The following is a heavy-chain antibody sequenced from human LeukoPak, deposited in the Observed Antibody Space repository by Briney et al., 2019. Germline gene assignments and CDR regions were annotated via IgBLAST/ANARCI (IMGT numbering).Heavy chain of an antibody. V-gene: IGHV3-23*01. CDR3: AKPAKTDYADY. CDR2: IRGSGGNT. J-gene: IGHJ4*02. Sequence: PGGSLRLSCAASGFTFSSYPMSWLRQAPGKGLVWVSAIRGSGGNTYSADPVKGRFTISRDNSQNTLYLQMNSLRAQDTALHCCAKPAKTDYADYWGQGTLVTVSS. CDR1: GFTFSSYP. D-gene: IGHD1-14*01.